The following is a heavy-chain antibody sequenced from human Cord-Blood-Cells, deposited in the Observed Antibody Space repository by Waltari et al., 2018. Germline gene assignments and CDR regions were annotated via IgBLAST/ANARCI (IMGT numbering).Heavy chain of an antibody. J-gene: IGHJ4*02. CDR2: IYWDDDK. Sequence: QITLKESGPTLVKPTQTLTLTCTFSGFSLSTSGVGVGWIRQPPGKALEWLALIYWDDDKRYSPSLKSRLTITKDTSKNQVVLTMTNMDPVDTATYYCAHRQLPRANWGLFDYWGQGTLVTVSS. V-gene: IGHV2-5*02. CDR1: GFSLSTSGVG. D-gene: IGHD7-27*01. CDR3: AHRQLPRANWGLFDY.